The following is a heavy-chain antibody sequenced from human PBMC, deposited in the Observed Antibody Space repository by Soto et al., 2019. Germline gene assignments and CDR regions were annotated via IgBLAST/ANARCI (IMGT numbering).Heavy chain of an antibody. Sequence: GGSLRLSCAASGFTFSSYAMHWVRQAPGKGLEWVAVISYDGSNKYYADSVKGRFTISRDNSKNTLYLQMNSLRAEDTAVYYCARDPYSSSWYFDYWGQGTLVTVSS. J-gene: IGHJ4*02. CDR3: ARDPYSSSWYFDY. V-gene: IGHV3-30-3*01. CDR1: GFTFSSYA. D-gene: IGHD6-13*01. CDR2: ISYDGSNK.